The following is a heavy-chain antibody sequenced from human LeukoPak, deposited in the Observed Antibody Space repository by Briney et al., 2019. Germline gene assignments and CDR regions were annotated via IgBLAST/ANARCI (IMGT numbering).Heavy chain of an antibody. CDR3: ARQGIYCRSTSCSPNWFGP. D-gene: IGHD2-2*01. V-gene: IGHV4-59*08. Sequence: SETLSLTCTVSGGSICSYYWSWIRQPPGKGLEWIGYIYYSGSTNYNPSLKSRVTISVDTSKNQFSLKLSSVTAADTAVYYCARQGIYCRSTSCSPNWFGPWGQGTLVTVSS. J-gene: IGHJ5*02. CDR2: IYYSGST. CDR1: GGSICSYY.